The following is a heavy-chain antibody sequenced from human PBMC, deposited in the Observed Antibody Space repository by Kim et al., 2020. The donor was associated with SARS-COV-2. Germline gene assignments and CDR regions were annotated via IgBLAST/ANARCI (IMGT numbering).Heavy chain of an antibody. CDR3: ARQPGLLWFGELKGDYFDY. J-gene: IGHJ4*02. V-gene: IGHV4-39*01. Sequence: RVTISVDTSKNQFSLKLSSVTAADTAVYYCARQPGLLWFGELKGDYFDYWGQGTLVTVSS. D-gene: IGHD3-10*01.